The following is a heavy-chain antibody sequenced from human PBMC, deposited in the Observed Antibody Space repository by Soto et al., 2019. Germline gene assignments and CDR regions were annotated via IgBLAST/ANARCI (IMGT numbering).Heavy chain of an antibody. V-gene: IGHV3-15*01. J-gene: IGHJ5*02. CDR1: GFTFSNAW. CDR3: KWDLEASDP. CDR2: IRSKTDGGTT. D-gene: IGHD1-26*01. Sequence: AGGSLRLSCAASGFTFSNAWMSWVRQAPGKGLEWVGRIRSKTDGGTTDYAAPVKGRFTISRDDSKDTLYLQMNSLKTEDTAVYYCKWDLEASDPWGQETLVTVSS.